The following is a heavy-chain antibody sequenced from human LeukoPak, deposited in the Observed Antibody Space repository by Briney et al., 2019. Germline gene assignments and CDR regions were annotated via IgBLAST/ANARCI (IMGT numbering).Heavy chain of an antibody. V-gene: IGHV4-39*01. Sequence: SSETLSLTCTVSGGSISSYYWGWIRQPPGKGLEWIGSIYYSGSTYYNPSLKSRVTISVDTSKNQFSLKLSSVTAADTAVYYCARHGTRYCSGGSCLYYWGQGTLVTVSS. D-gene: IGHD2-15*01. J-gene: IGHJ4*02. CDR2: IYYSGST. CDR3: ARHGTRYCSGGSCLYY. CDR1: GGSISSYY.